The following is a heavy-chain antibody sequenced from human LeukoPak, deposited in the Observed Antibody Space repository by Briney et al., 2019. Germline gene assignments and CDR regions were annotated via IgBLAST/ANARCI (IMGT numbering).Heavy chain of an antibody. D-gene: IGHD2-21*02. V-gene: IGHV1-2*02. Sequence: GASMKVSCKASGYTFTGYYMHWVRQAPGQGLEWMGWINPNSGGTNYAQKFQGRVTMTRDTSISTAYMELSRLRSDDTAVYYCARSVHIVVVTAIGYWGQGTLVTVSS. CDR3: ARSVHIVVVTAIGY. CDR1: GYTFTGYY. CDR2: INPNSGGT. J-gene: IGHJ4*02.